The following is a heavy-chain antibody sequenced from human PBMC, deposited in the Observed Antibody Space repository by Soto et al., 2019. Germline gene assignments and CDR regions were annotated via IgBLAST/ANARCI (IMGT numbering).Heavy chain of an antibody. J-gene: IGHJ5*02. CDR1: GFSLSSYS. CDR3: ARDLGCSGGSCYSGYNWFDP. V-gene: IGHV3-21*01. Sequence: PGGSLRLSCAASGFSLSSYSMNWVRQAPGKGLEWVSSISRSSSYIYYAESVKGRFTISRDNAKNSLYLQMNSLRAEDTAVYYCARDLGCSGGSCYSGYNWFDPWGQGTLVTVSS. CDR2: ISRSSSYI. D-gene: IGHD2-15*01.